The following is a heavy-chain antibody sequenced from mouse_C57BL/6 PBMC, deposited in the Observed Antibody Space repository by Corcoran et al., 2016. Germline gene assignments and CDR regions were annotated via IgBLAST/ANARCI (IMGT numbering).Heavy chain of an antibody. Sequence: QIQLVQSGPELKKPGETVKISCKASGYTFTTYGMSWVKQAPGKGLKWMGWINTYSGVPTYADDFKGRFAFSLETSASTAYLQINNLKNEDTATYFCARLLYYYGSSPCEYWGQSTTLTVSS. CDR3: ARLLYYYGSSPCEY. CDR1: GYTFTTYG. V-gene: IGHV9-3*01. D-gene: IGHD1-1*01. J-gene: IGHJ2*01. CDR2: INTYSGVP.